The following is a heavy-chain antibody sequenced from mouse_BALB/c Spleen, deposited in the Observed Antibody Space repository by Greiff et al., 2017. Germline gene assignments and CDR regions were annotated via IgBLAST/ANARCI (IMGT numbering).Heavy chain of an antibody. CDR1: GYTFTSYT. V-gene: IGHV1-4*02. J-gene: IGHJ4*01. CDR3: ARSRSTMITNYYAMDY. Sequence: QVQLQQSAAELARPGASVKMSCKASGYTFTSYTMHWVKQRPGQGLEWIGYINPSSGYTEYNQKFKDKTTLTADKSSSTAYMQLSSLTSEDSAVYYCARSRSTMITNYYAMDYWGQGTSGTGSS. CDR2: INPSSGYT. D-gene: IGHD2-4*01.